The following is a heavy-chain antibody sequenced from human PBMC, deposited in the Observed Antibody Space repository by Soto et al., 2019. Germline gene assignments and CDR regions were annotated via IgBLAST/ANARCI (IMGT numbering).Heavy chain of an antibody. Sequence: SETLSLTCTVSGGSITSGGYYWSWIRQHPGKGLEWIGYIYYSGSTYYNPSLKSRVTISVDTSKNQFSLKLSSVTAADTDVYSCECSFGYGMDVWGQGTTVTVSS. CDR2: IYYSGST. CDR1: GGSITSGGYY. J-gene: IGHJ6*02. CDR3: ECSFGYGMDV. D-gene: IGHD3-10*01. V-gene: IGHV4-31*03.